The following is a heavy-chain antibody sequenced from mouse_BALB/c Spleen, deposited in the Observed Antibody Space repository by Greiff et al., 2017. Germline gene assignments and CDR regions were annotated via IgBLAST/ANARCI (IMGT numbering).Heavy chain of an antibody. CDR1: GFTFSSFG. Sequence: DVQLQESGGGLVQPGGSRKLSCAASGFTFSSFGMHWVRQAPEKGLEWVAYISSGSSTIYYADTVKGRFTISRDNPKNTLFLQMTSLRSEDTAMYYCARSPLRGYAMDYWGQGTSVTVSS. CDR3: ARSPLRGYAMDY. CDR2: ISSGSSTI. V-gene: IGHV5-17*02. D-gene: IGHD2-4*01. J-gene: IGHJ4*01.